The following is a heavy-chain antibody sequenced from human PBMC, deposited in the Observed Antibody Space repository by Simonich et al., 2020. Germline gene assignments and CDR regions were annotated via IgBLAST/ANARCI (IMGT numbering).Heavy chain of an antibody. D-gene: IGHD2-2*01. CDR3: ARDPVVPAAIRNAFDI. Sequence: QVQLVQSGAEVKKPGASVKVSCKASGYTFTGYYMHWVRQAPGQGLAGKGWLNPNSGGTNYEQKFQGRVTMTRDTSISTAYMELSRLRSDDTAVYYCARDPVVPAAIRNAFDIWGQGTMVTVSS. V-gene: IGHV1-2*02. CDR1: GYTFTGYY. J-gene: IGHJ3*02. CDR2: LNPNSGGT.